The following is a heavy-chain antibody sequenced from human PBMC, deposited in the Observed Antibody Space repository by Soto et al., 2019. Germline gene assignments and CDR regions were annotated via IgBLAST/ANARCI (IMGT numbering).Heavy chain of an antibody. D-gene: IGHD2-15*01. CDR3: GKAGVAATPGYYYMDV. J-gene: IGHJ6*03. CDR1: GFTFSSYA. V-gene: IGHV3-23*01. Sequence: GGSLRLSCAASGFTFSSYAMSWVRQAPGKGLEWVSAISGSGGSTYYADSVKGRFTISRDNSKNTLYLQMNSLRAEDTAVYYFGKAGVAATPGYYYMDVWGKETTVTVSS. CDR2: ISGSGGST.